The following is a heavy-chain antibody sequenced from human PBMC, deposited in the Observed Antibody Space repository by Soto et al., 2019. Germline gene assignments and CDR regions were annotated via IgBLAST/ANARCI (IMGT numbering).Heavy chain of an antibody. Sequence: QITLKESGPTLVKPTQTLTLTCTFSGFSLSTSGVGVGWIRQPPGKALEWLALIYWDDDKRYSPSLKSRLTITKDTSKNQVVLTMTNMDPVDTATYYCAHTGAYDFWSGYYTDYYYYYGMDVWGQGTTVTVS. J-gene: IGHJ6*02. D-gene: IGHD3-3*01. CDR2: IYWDDDK. V-gene: IGHV2-5*02. CDR1: GFSLSTSGVG. CDR3: AHTGAYDFWSGYYTDYYYYYGMDV.